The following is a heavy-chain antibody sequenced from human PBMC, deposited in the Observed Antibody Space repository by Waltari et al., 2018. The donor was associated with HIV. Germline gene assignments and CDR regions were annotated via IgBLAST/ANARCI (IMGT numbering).Heavy chain of an antibody. J-gene: IGHJ5*02. Sequence: EVQLVESGGGLVQPGGSLRLSCAASGFTFSSYWMRWVRKAPGKGLEWVANIKQDGSEKYYVDSVKGRFTISRDNAKNSLYLQMNSLRAEDTAVYYCARDPQSGLNWFDPWGQGTLVTVSS. CDR2: IKQDGSEK. CDR1: GFTFSSYW. V-gene: IGHV3-7*01. D-gene: IGHD5-12*01. CDR3: ARDPQSGLNWFDP.